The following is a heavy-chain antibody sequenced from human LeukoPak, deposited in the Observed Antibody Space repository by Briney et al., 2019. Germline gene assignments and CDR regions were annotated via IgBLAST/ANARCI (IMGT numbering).Heavy chain of an antibody. D-gene: IGHD2-21*02. J-gene: IGHJ4*02. Sequence: GGSLRLSRAASGFTFSSYSMNWVRQAPGKGLEWVSSISSSSSYIYYADSVKGRFTISRDNAKNSLYLQMNSLRAEDTAVYYCAKDLAYCGGDCYSFDYWGQGTLVTVSS. CDR1: GFTFSSYS. CDR3: AKDLAYCGGDCYSFDY. V-gene: IGHV3-21*01. CDR2: ISSSSSYI.